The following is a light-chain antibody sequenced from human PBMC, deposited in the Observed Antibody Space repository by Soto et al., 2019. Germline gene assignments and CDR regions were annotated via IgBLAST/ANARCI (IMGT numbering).Light chain of an antibody. J-gene: IGLJ2*01. V-gene: IGLV2-14*01. CDR2: AVT. CDR1: RSDVGGYDQ. Sequence: QSVLTQPASVSGSPGQSIAISCTGTRSDVGGYDQVSWYQQHPGKAPQLMIYAVTTRPSGVSNRFSGSKSGNTASLTISGRQAEDEADYYRSSYAGSGNVFGGGTKLPVL. CDR3: SSYAGSGNV.